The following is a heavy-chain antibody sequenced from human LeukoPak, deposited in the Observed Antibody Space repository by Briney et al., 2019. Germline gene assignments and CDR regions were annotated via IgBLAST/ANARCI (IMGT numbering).Heavy chain of an antibody. CDR3: ARDRGYSYGTPFDY. J-gene: IGHJ4*02. Sequence: SETLSLTCAVYGGSFSGYYWGCFRQPPGKGLEWIGSIYYSGSTNYNPSLKSRVSISVDTSKNQLSLKLSSVTAADTAVYYCARDRGYSYGTPFDYWGQGTLVTVSS. D-gene: IGHD5-18*01. CDR1: GGSFSGYY. V-gene: IGHV4-34*01. CDR2: IYYSGST.